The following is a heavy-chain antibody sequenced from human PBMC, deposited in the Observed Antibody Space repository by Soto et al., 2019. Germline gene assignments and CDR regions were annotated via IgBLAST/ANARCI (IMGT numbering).Heavy chain of an antibody. J-gene: IGHJ4*02. V-gene: IGHV4-4*07. Sequence: SETLSLTCTVSGGSISSYYWSWIRQPAGKGLEWIGRIYTSGSTNYNPSLKSRVTMSVDTSKNQFSLKLSSVTAADTAVYYCAREINDYYDSSGYPEVFDYWGQGTLVTVSS. CDR2: IYTSGST. D-gene: IGHD3-22*01. CDR1: GGSISSYY. CDR3: AREINDYYDSSGYPEVFDY.